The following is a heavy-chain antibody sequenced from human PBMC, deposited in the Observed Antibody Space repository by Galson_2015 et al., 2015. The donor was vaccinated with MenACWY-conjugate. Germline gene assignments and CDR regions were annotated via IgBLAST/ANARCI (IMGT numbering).Heavy chain of an antibody. D-gene: IGHD3-22*01. J-gene: IGHJ4*02. CDR2: IYPGDSDT. CDR3: ARQTRAYGSSGYYFFGPFGY. V-gene: IGHV5-51*01. Sequence: WVRQMPGKGLEWMGIIYPGDSDTTYSPSFQGQDTMSVDRSISTAYLQWSSLKASDTAMYYCARQTRAYGSSGYYFFGPFGYWGQGTLVTVSS.